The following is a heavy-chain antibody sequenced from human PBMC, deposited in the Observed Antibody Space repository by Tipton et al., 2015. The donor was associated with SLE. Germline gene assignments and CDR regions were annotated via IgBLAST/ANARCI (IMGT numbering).Heavy chain of an antibody. D-gene: IGHD1-26*01. Sequence: SLRLSCTASGFNFSSYGMPWVRQAPGKGLEWVSVIFRGGSSYHGDSVKDRFTISRDDSKNTQYLQMNSLRVEDTAVYYCTKVLWVGGSYGGDVLDVWGQGTTVSVSS. V-gene: IGHV3-NL1*01. CDR2: IFRGGSS. J-gene: IGHJ3*01. CDR1: GFNFSSYG. CDR3: TKVLWVGGSYGGDVLDV.